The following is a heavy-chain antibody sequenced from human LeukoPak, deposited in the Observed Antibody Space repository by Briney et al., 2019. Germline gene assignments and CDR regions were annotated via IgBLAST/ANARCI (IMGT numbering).Heavy chain of an antibody. CDR3: ARHSRIDYGGNSGWNY. V-gene: IGHV4-39*01. D-gene: IGHD4-23*01. J-gene: IGHJ4*02. Sequence: PSETLSLTCTVSGGSISSSSYYWGWIRQPPGKGLEWIGSIYYSGSTYYNPSLKSRVTISVDTPKNQFSLKLSSVTAADTAVYYCARHSRIDYGGNSGWNYWGQGTLVTVSS. CDR2: IYYSGST. CDR1: GGSISSSSYY.